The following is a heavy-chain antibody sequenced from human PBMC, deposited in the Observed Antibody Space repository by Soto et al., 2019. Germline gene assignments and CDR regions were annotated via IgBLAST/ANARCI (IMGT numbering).Heavy chain of an antibody. D-gene: IGHD6-13*01. J-gene: IGHJ4*02. CDR2: IYSGST. CDR3: ATTRGIAVGGSFDY. Sequence: PSEPLSHTCTVSGGSISSSSSYWGWIRQPPGKGLEWIGTIYSGSTYYNPSLKSRVTISVDTSKNQFSLKLSSVAAADTAIYFCATTRGIAVGGSFDYWGQGTLVTVSS. V-gene: IGHV4-39*01. CDR1: GGSISSSSSY.